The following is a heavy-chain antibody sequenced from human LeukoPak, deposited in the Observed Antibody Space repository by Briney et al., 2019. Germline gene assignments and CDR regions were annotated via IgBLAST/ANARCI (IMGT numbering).Heavy chain of an antibody. CDR3: ARWGSKLDY. CDR2: IYYSGST. CDR1: GVSISSYY. J-gene: IGHJ4*02. D-gene: IGHD3-10*01. Sequence: SETLSLTCTVSGVSISSYYWSWIRQPPGKGLEWIGYIYYSGSTNYNPSLKSRVTTSVDTSKNQFSLKLSSVTAADTAVYYCARWGSKLDYWGQGTLVTVSS. V-gene: IGHV4-59*01.